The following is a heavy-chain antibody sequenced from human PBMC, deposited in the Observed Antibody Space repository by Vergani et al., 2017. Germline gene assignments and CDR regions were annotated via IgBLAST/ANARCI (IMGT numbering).Heavy chain of an antibody. J-gene: IGHJ4*02. D-gene: IGHD2-2*01. V-gene: IGHV3-23*01. CDR2: IRSSGCST. CDR1: GFPFSSYA. CDR3: AKDPTDIVVVPAAIGSG. Sequence: EVQLLESGGGLVQPGGSLRLSCAASGFPFSSYAMSWVRQAPGKGLGWVAAIRSSGCSTYYADSVKGRFTISRDNTKNTLYLQMNSLRAEDTAVYYCAKDPTDIVVVPAAIGSGWGQGTLVTVSS.